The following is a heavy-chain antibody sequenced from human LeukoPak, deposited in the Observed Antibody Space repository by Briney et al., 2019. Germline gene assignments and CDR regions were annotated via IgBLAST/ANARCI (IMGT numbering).Heavy chain of an antibody. D-gene: IGHD3-10*01. V-gene: IGHV4-39*07. CDR1: GGSISSGGYY. CDR2: ITHSGNT. J-gene: IGHJ3*02. CDR3: TVRGGWNAFDM. Sequence: SETLSLTCTVSGGSISSGGYYWTWIRQSPGKGLEWIGEITHSGNTKYNPSLKSRVTISVDTSKNQFSLKLGSVTAADTAVYYCTVRGGWNAFDMWGQGTMVTVSS.